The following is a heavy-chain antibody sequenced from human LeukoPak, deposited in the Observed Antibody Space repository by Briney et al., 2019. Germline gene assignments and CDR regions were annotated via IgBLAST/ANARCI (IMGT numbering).Heavy chain of an antibody. CDR2: IYYSGST. D-gene: IGHD6-13*01. V-gene: IGHV4-59*08. Sequence: SETLSLTCTVSGGSISSYYWSWIRQPPGKGLGWIGYIYYSGSTNYNPSLKSRVTISLDTSKNEFSLKLSSVTAADTAVYYCARHWTDSSSWRRALDYWGQGTLVTVSS. CDR3: ARHWTDSSSWRRALDY. J-gene: IGHJ4*02. CDR1: GGSISSYY.